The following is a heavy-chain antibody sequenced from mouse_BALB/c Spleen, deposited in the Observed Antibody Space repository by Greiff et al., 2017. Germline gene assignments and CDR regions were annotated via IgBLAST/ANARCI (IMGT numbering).Heavy chain of an antibody. CDR3: ARQGLRLRGAMDY. D-gene: IGHD1-2*01. J-gene: IGHJ4*01. V-gene: IGHV5-12-1*01. CDR1: GFAFSSYD. CDR2: ISSGGGST. Sequence: EVHLVESGGGLVKPGGSLKLSCAASGFAFSSYDMSWVRQTPEKRLEWVAYISSGGGSTYYPDTVKGRFTISRDNAKNTLYPQMSSLKSEDTAMYYCARQGLRLRGAMDYWGQGTSVTVSS.